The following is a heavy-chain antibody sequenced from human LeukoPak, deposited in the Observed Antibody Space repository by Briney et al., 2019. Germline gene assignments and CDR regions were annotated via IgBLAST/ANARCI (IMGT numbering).Heavy chain of an antibody. Sequence: ASVKVSCKASGGTFTSYGISWVRQAPGQGLEWMGWISAYNGNTNYAQKLQGRVTMTTDTSTSTAYMELRSLRSDDTAVYYCARDLQDYYDSSGYYYGHLDYWGQGTLVTVSS. D-gene: IGHD3-22*01. CDR3: ARDLQDYYDSSGYYYGHLDY. CDR2: ISAYNGNT. V-gene: IGHV1-18*01. CDR1: GGTFTSYG. J-gene: IGHJ4*02.